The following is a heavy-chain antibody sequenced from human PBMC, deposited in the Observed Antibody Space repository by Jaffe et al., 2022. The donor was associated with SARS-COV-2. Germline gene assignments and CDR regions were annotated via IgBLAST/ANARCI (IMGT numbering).Heavy chain of an antibody. J-gene: IGHJ6*02. CDR3: ARSGVYCGGDCLYYYYYYGMDV. Sequence: QVQLVQSGAEVKKPGASVKVSCKASGYTFTGYYMHWVRQAPGQGLEWMGWINPNSGGTNYAQKFQGRVTMTRDTSISTAYMELSRLRSDDTAVYYCARSGVYCGGDCLYYYYYYGMDVWGQGTTVTVSS. D-gene: IGHD2-21*02. CDR1: GYTFTGYY. CDR2: INPNSGGT. V-gene: IGHV1-2*02.